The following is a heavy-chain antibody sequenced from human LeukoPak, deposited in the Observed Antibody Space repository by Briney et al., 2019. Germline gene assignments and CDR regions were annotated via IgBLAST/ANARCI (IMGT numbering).Heavy chain of an antibody. V-gene: IGHV4-38-2*01. J-gene: IGHJ4*02. CDR2: IYYSGST. Sequence: PGGCLRLSCAASGFTFSSYAMSWVRQPPGRGLEWIGSIYYSGSTFYNPSLKSRVTISIDTSKTQFSLRLSSVTAADTAVYYCARILHNHYSGYTFGSSYSDYWGQGTLVTVSS. CDR1: GFTFSSYA. D-gene: IGHD5-18*01. CDR3: ARILHNHYSGYTFGSSYSDY.